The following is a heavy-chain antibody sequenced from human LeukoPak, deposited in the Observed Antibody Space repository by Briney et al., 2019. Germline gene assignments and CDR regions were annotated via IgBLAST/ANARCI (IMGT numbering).Heavy chain of an antibody. CDR3: ATDFWSGTNIIDY. J-gene: IGHJ4*02. D-gene: IGHD3-3*01. V-gene: IGHV4-34*01. Sequence: SETLSLTCAVYGGSFSGYYWSWLRQPPGKGLEWIGEINHSGSTNYNPSLKSRVTISVDTSKNQFSLKLSSVTAADTAVYYCATDFWSGTNIIDYWGQGTLVTVSS. CDR1: GGSFSGYY. CDR2: INHSGST.